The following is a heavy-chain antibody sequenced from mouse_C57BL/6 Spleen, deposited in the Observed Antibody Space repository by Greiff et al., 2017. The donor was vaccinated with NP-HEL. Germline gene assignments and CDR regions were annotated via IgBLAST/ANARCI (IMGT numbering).Heavy chain of an antibody. CDR1: GFSLTSYG. D-gene: IGHD4-1*01. CDR2: IWRGGST. J-gene: IGHJ1*03. CDR3: AKNSAGNWYFDV. V-gene: IGHV2-5*01. Sequence: VQRVESGPGLVQPSQSLSITCTVSGFSLTSYGVHWVRQSPGKGLEWLGVIWRGGSTDYNAAFMSRLSITQDNSKSQVFFKMNSLQADDTAIYYCAKNSAGNWYFDVWGTGTTVTVSS.